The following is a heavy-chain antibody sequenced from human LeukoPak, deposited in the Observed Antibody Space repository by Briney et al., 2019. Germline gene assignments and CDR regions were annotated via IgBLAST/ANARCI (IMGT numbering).Heavy chain of an antibody. CDR1: GYSFTNYW. D-gene: IGHD3-10*01. CDR2: IYPGDSDT. V-gene: IGHV5-51*01. J-gene: IGHJ1*01. CDR3: ARLGGSGSWELYFQH. Sequence: GESLKISCKGSGYSFTNYWIGWVRQMPGKGLEWMGIIYPGDSDTRYSPSFQGQVTISADKSISTAYLQWSSLKASHTAMYYCARLGGSGSWELYFQHWGQGTLVTVSS.